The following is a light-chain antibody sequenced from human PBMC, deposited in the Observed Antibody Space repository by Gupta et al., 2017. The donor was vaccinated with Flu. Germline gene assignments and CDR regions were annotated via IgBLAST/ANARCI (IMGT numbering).Light chain of an antibody. J-gene: IGKJ1*01. CDR3: QQYGSSPRT. V-gene: IGKV3-20*01. CDR1: QSVSSSY. Sequence: EIVLTQSPGTVSLSRGERATLSCSASQSVSSSYLAWYQQKPGQAPRLLIYGASSRATGILDRFSGSGSGTDFTLTISRLEPEDFAVYYCQQYGSSPRTFGQGTKVEIK. CDR2: GAS.